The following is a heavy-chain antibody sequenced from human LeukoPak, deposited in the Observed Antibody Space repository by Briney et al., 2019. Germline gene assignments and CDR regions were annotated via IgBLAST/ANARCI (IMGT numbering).Heavy chain of an antibody. CDR2: IYSGGST. CDR3: ARADYVWGSSPYYFDY. J-gene: IGHJ4*02. D-gene: IGHD3-16*01. V-gene: IGHV3-53*01. Sequence: GGSLRLSCAASGFTVSSNYMSWVRQAPGKGLEWVSVIYSGGSTYYADSVKGRFTISRDNSKNTLYLQMNSLRAEDTAVYYCARADYVWGSSPYYFDYWGQGTLVTVSS. CDR1: GFTVSSNY.